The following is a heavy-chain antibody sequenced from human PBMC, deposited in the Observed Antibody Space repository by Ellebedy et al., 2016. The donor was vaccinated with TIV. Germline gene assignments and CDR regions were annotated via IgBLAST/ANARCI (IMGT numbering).Heavy chain of an antibody. D-gene: IGHD6-13*01. CDR1: GYTFISYT. Sequence: AASVKVSCKASGYTFISYTMHWVRQAPGQRLEWMGWINAGNGNTKYSQKLQGRVTITRDTSASTAYMELSSLRSEDTAVYYCARAYPPDSSSWYGAAGYWGQGTLVTVSS. V-gene: IGHV1-3*01. CDR3: ARAYPPDSSSWYGAAGY. J-gene: IGHJ4*02. CDR2: INAGNGNT.